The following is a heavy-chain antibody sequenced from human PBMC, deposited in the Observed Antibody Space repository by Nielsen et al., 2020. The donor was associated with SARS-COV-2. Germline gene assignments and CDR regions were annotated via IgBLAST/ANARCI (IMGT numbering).Heavy chain of an antibody. CDR2: ISGSGGST. CDR1: GFTFSSYA. J-gene: IGHJ6*02. V-gene: IGHV3-23*01. Sequence: GESLKISCAASGFTFSSYAMSWVRQAPGKGLEWVSAISGSGGSTYYADSVKGRFTISRDNSKNTLYLQMNSLRAEDTAVYYCAKDCCSDDVGYYYYGIEVWGQGTTVTVSS. D-gene: IGHD2-15*01. CDR3: AKDCCSDDVGYYYYGIEV.